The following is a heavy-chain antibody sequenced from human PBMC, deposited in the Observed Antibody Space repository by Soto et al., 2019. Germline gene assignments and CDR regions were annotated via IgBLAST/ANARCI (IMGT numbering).Heavy chain of an antibody. CDR3: AREVLAYCGGDCYSLTFDI. J-gene: IGHJ3*02. CDR1: GGSISSYY. CDR2: IYYSGST. V-gene: IGHV4-59*01. D-gene: IGHD2-21*02. Sequence: SETLRLTYTVSGGSISSYYWRWIRQPPGKALEWIGYIYYSGSTKYNPSLKSRVTISVDTSKNQFSLKLSSVTAADTAVYYCAREVLAYCGGDCYSLTFDIWGQGTMVTVS.